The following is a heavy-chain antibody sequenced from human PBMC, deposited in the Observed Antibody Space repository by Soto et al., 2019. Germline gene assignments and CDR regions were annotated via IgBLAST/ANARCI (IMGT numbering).Heavy chain of an antibody. Sequence: QVRLQESGPGLVKPSQTLSQTCTVSGASITSGHYYWTWIRQLPGKGLEWIGSIYNSETTHYNPSLTSRLTISIDMSANQFSLKLSSVTAADTAIYYCALALGPTTGLDYWGQGTLITVSA. D-gene: IGHD1-26*01. CDR3: ALALGPTTGLDY. CDR2: IYNSETT. CDR1: GASITSGHYY. V-gene: IGHV4-31*04. J-gene: IGHJ4*02.